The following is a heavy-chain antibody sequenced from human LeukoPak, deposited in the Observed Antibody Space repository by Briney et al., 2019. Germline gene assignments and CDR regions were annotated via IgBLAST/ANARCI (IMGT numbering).Heavy chain of an antibody. J-gene: IGHJ6*03. CDR3: ARGRYFRSYYYYYMDV. Sequence: GASVKVSCKASGYILSSYNMHWVRQATGQGLQWMGWMNPNSGHTGYAQKFQGRVTITTNTSISTAYMELNSLRSEDTAVFYCARGRYFRSYYYYYMDVWGKGTTVTVSS. CDR2: MNPNSGHT. CDR1: GYILSSYN. D-gene: IGHD1-26*01. V-gene: IGHV1-8*01.